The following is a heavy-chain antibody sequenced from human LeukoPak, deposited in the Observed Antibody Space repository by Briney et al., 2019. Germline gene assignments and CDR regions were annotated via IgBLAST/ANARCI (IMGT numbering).Heavy chain of an antibody. CDR1: GFTFSRFW. J-gene: IGHJ4*02. Sequence: GGSLRLSCAASGFTFSRFWMSWVRQAPGKGLEWVANIKQDGSEKYYVDSVKGRFTISRDNAKNSLYLQMNSLRAEDMAVFYCARDGTYTDYDPDFDIWGQGTLVAVSS. CDR3: ARDGTYTDYDPDFDI. D-gene: IGHD5-12*01. CDR2: IKQDGSEK. V-gene: IGHV3-7*04.